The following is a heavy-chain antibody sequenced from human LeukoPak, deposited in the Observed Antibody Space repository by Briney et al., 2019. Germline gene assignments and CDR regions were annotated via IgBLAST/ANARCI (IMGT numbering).Heavy chain of an antibody. CDR3: ARAEYDSSLGFGF. D-gene: IGHD3-22*01. J-gene: IGHJ4*02. Sequence: GGSLRLSCADSGFTFNSYWMHWVRQAPGKGLAWVSHITTDGSGTSYADSVKGRFTISRDNAKKTLYLQMNSLRVDDTAVYFCARAEYDSSLGFGFWGQGTLVTVSS. CDR1: GFTFNSYW. CDR2: ITTDGSGT. V-gene: IGHV3-74*01.